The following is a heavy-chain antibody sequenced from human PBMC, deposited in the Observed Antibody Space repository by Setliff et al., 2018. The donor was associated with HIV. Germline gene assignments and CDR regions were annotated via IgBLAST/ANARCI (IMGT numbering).Heavy chain of an antibody. CDR3: ARVGGGDDMDV. V-gene: IGHV3-20*04. Sequence: GGSLRLSCAASGFTFTNYWMNWVRQAPGKGLEGVSGINWNGGSIGYADAVKGRFTISRDNAKNSLYLQMNSLRAEDTGVYYCARVGGGDDMDVWGKGTTVTVSS. CDR1: GFTFTNYW. J-gene: IGHJ6*03. D-gene: IGHD2-21*02. CDR2: INWNGGSI.